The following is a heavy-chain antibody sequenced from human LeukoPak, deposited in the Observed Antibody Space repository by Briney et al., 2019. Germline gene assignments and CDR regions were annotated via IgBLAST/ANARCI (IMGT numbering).Heavy chain of an antibody. CDR2: ISSSSSTI. CDR3: ARDHYDFWSGYYFDY. Sequence: GGSLRLSCAASGFTFSSYSMNWVRQAPGKGLEWVSYISSSSSTIYYADPVKGRFTISRDNAKNSLYLQMNSLRAEDTAVYYCARDHYDFWSGYYFDYWGQGTLVTVSS. J-gene: IGHJ4*02. CDR1: GFTFSSYS. D-gene: IGHD3-3*01. V-gene: IGHV3-48*01.